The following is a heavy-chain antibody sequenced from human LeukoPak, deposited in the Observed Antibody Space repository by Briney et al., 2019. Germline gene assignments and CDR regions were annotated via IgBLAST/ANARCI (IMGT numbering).Heavy chain of an antibody. Sequence: GGSLRLSCAASGFTFSSYSMNWVRQAPGKGLEWVSAISGSGGSTYYADSVKGRFTISRDNSKNTLYLQMNSLRAEDTAVYYCAKGPYSSSWYSPFDYWGQGTLVTVSS. CDR1: GFTFSSYS. D-gene: IGHD6-13*01. CDR3: AKGPYSSSWYSPFDY. J-gene: IGHJ4*02. CDR2: ISGSGGST. V-gene: IGHV3-23*01.